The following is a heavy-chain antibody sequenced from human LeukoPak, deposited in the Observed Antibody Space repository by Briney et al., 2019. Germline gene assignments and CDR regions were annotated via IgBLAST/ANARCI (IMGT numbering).Heavy chain of an antibody. D-gene: IGHD3-16*01. CDR2: INPNSGDT. CDR1: GYTFSDYY. CDR3: ARVRYRLAETYIDY. J-gene: IGHJ4*02. Sequence: ASVKVSCKASGYTFSDYYMHWVRQAPGQGLEWMGWINPNSGDTNYAQKFQGRVTMTRDTSVSTAYMELSRLRSDDTAVYYCARVRYRLAETYIDYWGQGTLVTVSS. V-gene: IGHV1-2*02.